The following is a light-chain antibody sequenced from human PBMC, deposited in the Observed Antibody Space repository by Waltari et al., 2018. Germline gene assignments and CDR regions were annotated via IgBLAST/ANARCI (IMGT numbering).Light chain of an antibody. CDR1: RRDVGSFNL. J-gene: IGLJ2*01. CDR3: CSYAGSTTYVL. V-gene: IGLV2-23*02. CDR2: EVN. Sequence: QSALTQPASVSGSPGQSITISCTGTRRDVGSFNLCSWYQLLPGKAPKLLISEVNKRPSGVSNRFFGSKSGITASLTISGLQAGDEADYYCCSYAGSTTYVLFGGGTKLTVL.